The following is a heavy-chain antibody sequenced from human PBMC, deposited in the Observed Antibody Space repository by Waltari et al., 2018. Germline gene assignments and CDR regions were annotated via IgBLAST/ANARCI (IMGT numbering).Heavy chain of an antibody. CDR3: ARGLVDYPLFYFDY. Sequence: QVQLVQSGAEVKKPGASVKVSCKASGYTFTSYDINWVRPATGQGLEWMGWMNPNSGNTGYAQKFQGRVTMTRNTSISTAYMELSSLRSEDTAVYYCARGLVDYPLFYFDYWGQGTLVTVSS. J-gene: IGHJ4*02. D-gene: IGHD4-17*01. V-gene: IGHV1-8*02. CDR2: MNPNSGNT. CDR1: GYTFTSYD.